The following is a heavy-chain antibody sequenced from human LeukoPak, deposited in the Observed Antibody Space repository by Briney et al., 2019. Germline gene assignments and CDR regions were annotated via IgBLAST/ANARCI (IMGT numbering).Heavy chain of an antibody. J-gene: IGHJ4*02. Sequence: PGGSLRLSCVASGLRFRSYAMNWVRQAPGKGLECISTISDDSSFTYYADSVKGRSAISRDDSKNTLYLQMNNLKVEDTAVYYCAKGRCSGVGCDSFHSWGQGASVTVPS. D-gene: IGHD2-15*01. V-gene: IGHV3-23*01. CDR2: ISDDSSFT. CDR1: GLRFRSYA. CDR3: AKGRCSGVGCDSFHS.